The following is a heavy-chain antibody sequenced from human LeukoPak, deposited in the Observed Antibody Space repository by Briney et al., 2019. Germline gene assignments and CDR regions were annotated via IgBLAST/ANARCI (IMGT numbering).Heavy chain of an antibody. Sequence: SETLSLTCTVSGGSISSSSYHWGWIRQPPGKGLEWIGSIYYSGSTYYNPSLKSRVTVSVDTSKNQFSLKLSSVTAADTAVYYCARGRITMIVVVLDYWGQGTLVTVSS. J-gene: IGHJ4*02. D-gene: IGHD3-22*01. CDR3: ARGRITMIVVVLDY. CDR1: GGSISSSSYH. CDR2: IYYSGST. V-gene: IGHV4-39*07.